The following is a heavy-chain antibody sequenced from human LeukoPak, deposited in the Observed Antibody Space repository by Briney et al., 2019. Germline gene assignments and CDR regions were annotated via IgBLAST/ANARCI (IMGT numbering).Heavy chain of an antibody. CDR2: IYYSGST. CDR1: GGSISSYY. CDR3: ARSITIFGVVTYFDY. D-gene: IGHD3-3*01. J-gene: IGHJ4*02. V-gene: IGHV4-59*01. Sequence: SGTLSLTCTVSGGSISSYYWSWIRQPPGKGLEWIGYIYYSGSTNYNPSLKSRVTISVDTSKNQFSLKLSSVTAADTAVYYCARSITIFGVVTYFDYWGQGTLVTVSS.